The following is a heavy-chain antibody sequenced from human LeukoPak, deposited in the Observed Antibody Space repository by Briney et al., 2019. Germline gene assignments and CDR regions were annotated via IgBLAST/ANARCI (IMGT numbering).Heavy chain of an antibody. J-gene: IGHJ6*03. V-gene: IGHV1-2*02. D-gene: IGHD4-11*01. CDR1: GYIFTDYY. CDR2: INPNSGGT. Sequence: ASVKVSCKTSGYIFTDYYIHWVRQAPGQGLEWMGWINPNSGGTIYAPKFQGRVTLTRDMSIRTVYMELSRLTSDDTAVYYCARARFEYSPYSYYYYMDVWATGTTVTVSS. CDR3: ARARFEYSPYSYYYYMDV.